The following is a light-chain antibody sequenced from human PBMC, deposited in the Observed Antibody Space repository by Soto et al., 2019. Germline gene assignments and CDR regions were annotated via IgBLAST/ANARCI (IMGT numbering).Light chain of an antibody. CDR1: QSVSSSY. CDR3: QQYNDWPGT. V-gene: IGKV3-20*01. CDR2: GAS. Sequence: EIVLTQSPGTLSLSPGERATLSCRASQSVSSSYLAWYQQKPGQAPRLLIYGASSRATGIPDRFSGSGSGTEFTLTISNLQSEDFAVYYCQQYNDWPGTFGQGTKVDIK. J-gene: IGKJ1*01.